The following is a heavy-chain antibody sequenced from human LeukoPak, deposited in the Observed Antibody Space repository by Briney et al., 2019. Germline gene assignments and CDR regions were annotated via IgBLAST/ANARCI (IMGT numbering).Heavy chain of an antibody. D-gene: IGHD2-15*01. Sequence: GGSLRLSCAASGLAFSAYKMHWVRQAPRKGLVWVSRISTDGYTTDYADFVQGRFTASRDNTKNTWSLEMNSLRAEDAAVYYCVVGGSPGYWGQGTLVTVSS. J-gene: IGHJ4*02. CDR2: ISTDGYTT. V-gene: IGHV3-74*01. CDR3: VVGGSPGY. CDR1: GLAFSAYK.